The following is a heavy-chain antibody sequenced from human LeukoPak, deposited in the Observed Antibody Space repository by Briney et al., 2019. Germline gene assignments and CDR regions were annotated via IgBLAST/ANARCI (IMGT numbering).Heavy chain of an antibody. CDR3: AKDSWGLRCSDY. V-gene: IGHV3-23*01. Sequence: PGGSLRLSCAASGFTFSSYAMSWVRQAPGKGLEWVSAISGSGGSTYYADSVKGRFAISRDNSKNTLYLQMNSLRAEDTAVYYCAKDSWGLRCSDYWGQGTLVTVSS. CDR2: ISGSGGST. CDR1: GFTFSSYA. D-gene: IGHD4-17*01. J-gene: IGHJ4*02.